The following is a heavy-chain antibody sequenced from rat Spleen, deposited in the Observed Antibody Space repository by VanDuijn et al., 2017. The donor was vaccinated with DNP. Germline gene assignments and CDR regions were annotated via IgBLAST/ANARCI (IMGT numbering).Heavy chain of an antibody. CDR1: GFTFSDYA. J-gene: IGHJ2*01. V-gene: IGHV5-7*01. D-gene: IGHD1-11*01. Sequence: EVQLVESGGGLVQPGGSLKLSCAASGFTFSDYAMAWVRQAPKKGLEWVATISYDGSSTYYRDSVKGRFTVSRDNGKNTLFLQMDNLRSEDTATYYCATLGGIIYDFWGQGVLVTVSS. CDR3: ATLGGIIYDF. CDR2: ISYDGSST.